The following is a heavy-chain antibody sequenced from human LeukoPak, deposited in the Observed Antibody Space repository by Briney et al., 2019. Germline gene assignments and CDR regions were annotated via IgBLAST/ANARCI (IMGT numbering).Heavy chain of an antibody. Sequence: GGSLRLSCAASEFTFSNYGMHCVRQAPGKGLEWVAFIQYDGSNKYYGNSVKGRFTISRDTSKNTLYLQMNSLRAEDAAVYYCAKEHGSGSYFDYWGQGTLVTVSS. D-gene: IGHD3-10*01. CDR1: EFTFSNYG. V-gene: IGHV3-30*02. CDR3: AKEHGSGSYFDY. CDR2: IQYDGSNK. J-gene: IGHJ4*02.